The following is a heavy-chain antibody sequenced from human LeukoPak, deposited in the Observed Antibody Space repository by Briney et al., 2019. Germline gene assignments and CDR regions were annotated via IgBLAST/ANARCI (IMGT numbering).Heavy chain of an antibody. Sequence: ASVTVSFTASGYTFTIYGISWVRQAPGQGLEWVGWISTYNGYTNYAQKRQGRVTMTTDTSTSTAYMEWRSLRSDDTAVYYCAKDVGYSYDYYFDYWGQGTLVTVSS. V-gene: IGHV1-18*01. CDR3: AKDVGYSYDYYFDY. CDR1: GYTFTIYG. J-gene: IGHJ4*02. CDR2: ISTYNGYT. D-gene: IGHD5-18*01.